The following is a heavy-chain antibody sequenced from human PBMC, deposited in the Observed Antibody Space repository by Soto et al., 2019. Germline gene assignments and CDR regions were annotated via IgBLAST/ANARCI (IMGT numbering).Heavy chain of an antibody. J-gene: IGHJ4*02. D-gene: IGHD3-3*01. V-gene: IGHV4-59*01. CDR3: ARGRYYFDY. Sequence: PSETLSLTCTVSGGSISSYCWSWIRQPPGKGLEWIGYIYYSGSTNYNPSLKSRVTISVDTSKNQFSLKLSSVTAADTAVYYCARGRYYFDYWGQGTLVTVSS. CDR2: IYYSGST. CDR1: GGSISSYC.